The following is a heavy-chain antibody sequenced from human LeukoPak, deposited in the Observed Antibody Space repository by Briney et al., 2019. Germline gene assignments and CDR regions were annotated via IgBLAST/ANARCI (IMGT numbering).Heavy chain of an antibody. Sequence: SETLSLTCAVYGGSFSGYYWSWIRQPPGKGLEWIGEINHSGSTNYNPSLKSRVTISVDTSKNQFSLKLSSVTAADTAVYYCARGNILTGYCFDFWGQGALVTVSS. CDR1: GGSFSGYY. D-gene: IGHD3-9*01. CDR3: ARGNILTGYCFDF. J-gene: IGHJ4*02. CDR2: INHSGST. V-gene: IGHV4-34*01.